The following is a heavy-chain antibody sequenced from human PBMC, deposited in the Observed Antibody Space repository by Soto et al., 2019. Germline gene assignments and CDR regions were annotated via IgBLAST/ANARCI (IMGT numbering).Heavy chain of an antibody. CDR3: ARPRLAYYYYYGMDV. CDR2: ISNDALNK. CDR1: GFIFSSYG. Sequence: QVQLVESGGGVVQPGRALRLSCEASGFIFSSYGMHWVRQAPGKGLEWVAAISNDALNKYYADSVRGRFTISRDDSKNTLYLQMNSLRAEGTAVHYCARPRLAYYYYYGMDVWGQGTTVTVSS. J-gene: IGHJ6*02. V-gene: IGHV3-30*03.